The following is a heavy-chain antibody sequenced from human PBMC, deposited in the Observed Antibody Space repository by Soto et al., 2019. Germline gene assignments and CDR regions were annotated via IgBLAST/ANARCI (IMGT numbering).Heavy chain of an antibody. CDR2: SIPIFGTA. CDR3: AKLLLLKASNSVWFDP. Sequence: SVKVSCKASGGTFSSYSISWVRQAPGQGLEWMGGSIPIFGTANYAQKFQGRVTITADESTSTAYMELSSLRSEDTAVYYCAKLLLLKASNSVWFDPWGQGTLVTVSS. CDR1: GGTFSSYS. D-gene: IGHD2-15*01. V-gene: IGHV1-69*13. J-gene: IGHJ5*02.